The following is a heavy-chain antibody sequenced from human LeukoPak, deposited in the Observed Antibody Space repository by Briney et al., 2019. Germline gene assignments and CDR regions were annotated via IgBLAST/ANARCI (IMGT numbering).Heavy chain of an antibody. CDR3: AKAEDGSGALGFDP. CDR2: ISYDGSNK. Sequence: GGSLRLSCAASGFTFSTYVIHWVRQAPGKGLEWVAVISYDGSNKYYTDSVKGRFTISRGNSKNTLYLQMNSLRAEDTAVYYCAKAEDGSGALGFDPWGQGTLVTVSS. CDR1: GFTFSTYV. V-gene: IGHV3-30*18. J-gene: IGHJ5*02. D-gene: IGHD3-10*01.